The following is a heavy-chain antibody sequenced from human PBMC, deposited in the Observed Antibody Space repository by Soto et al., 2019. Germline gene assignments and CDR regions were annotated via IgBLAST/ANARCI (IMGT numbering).Heavy chain of an antibody. CDR1: GFTFSSYS. J-gene: IGHJ4*02. CDR3: ARDGEDCTNGVCYKSGY. V-gene: IGHV3-21*01. CDR2: ISSSSSYI. Sequence: EVQLVESGGGLVKPGGSLRLSCAASGFTFSSYSMNWVRQAPGKVLEWVSSISSSSSYIYYADSVKGRFTISRDNAKNSLYLQMNRLRAEDTAVYYCARDGEDCTNGVCYKSGYWGQGTLVTVSS. D-gene: IGHD2-8*01.